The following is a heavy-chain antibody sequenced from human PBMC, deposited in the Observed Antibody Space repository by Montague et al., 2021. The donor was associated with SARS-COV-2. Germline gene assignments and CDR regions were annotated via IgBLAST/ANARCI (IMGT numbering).Heavy chain of an antibody. CDR1: GYSISSGDY. J-gene: IGHJ4*02. D-gene: IGHD2-21*02. CDR3: ARRCTGGGYCQASH. Sequence: SETLSLTCTVSGYSISSGDYWGWIRQPPGKGLEGIGSVYYSGNTYHNQSLKSRVSISVDTSTSQLSLMVMSVTAADTAVYYCARRCTGGGYCQASHWGQGTLVTVSS. V-gene: IGHV4-38-2*02. CDR2: VYYSGNT.